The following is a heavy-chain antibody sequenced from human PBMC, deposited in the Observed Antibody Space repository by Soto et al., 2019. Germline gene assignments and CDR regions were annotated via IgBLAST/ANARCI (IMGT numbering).Heavy chain of an antibody. V-gene: IGHV1-18*01. Sequence: ASVKVSCKASGYTFTSYGISWVRQAPGQGLEWMGWISAYNGNTNYAQKLQGRVTMTTDTSTSTAYMELRSLRSDDTAVYYCARDPFDRRIDIVVVPAAMAFDYWGQGTLVTVSS. CDR3: ARDPFDRRIDIVVVPAAMAFDY. CDR2: ISAYNGNT. D-gene: IGHD2-2*01. CDR1: GYTFTSYG. J-gene: IGHJ4*02.